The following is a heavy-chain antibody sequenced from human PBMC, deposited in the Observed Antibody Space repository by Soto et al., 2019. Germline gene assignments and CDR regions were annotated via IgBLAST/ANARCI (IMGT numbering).Heavy chain of an antibody. J-gene: IGHJ6*03. V-gene: IGHV3-11*01. CDR3: ARCPAMPGYYYYYMDV. CDR2: ISSSGSTI. D-gene: IGHD2-2*01. Sequence: GGSLRLSCAASGFTFSDYYMSWIRQAPGKGLEWVSYISSSGSTIYYADSVKGRFTISRDNAKNSLYLQMNSLRAEDTAVYYCARCPAMPGYYYYYMDVWGKGTTVTVSS. CDR1: GFTFSDYY.